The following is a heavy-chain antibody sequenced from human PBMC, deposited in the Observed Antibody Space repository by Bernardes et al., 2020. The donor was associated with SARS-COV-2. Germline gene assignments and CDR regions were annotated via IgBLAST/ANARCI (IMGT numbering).Heavy chain of an antibody. Sequence: GSLRLSCSASGFTFSNYGMTWIRQAPGKGLEWVSAISGSGITTYYADSVKGRFTISRDNSKSTLYLQMDSLRAEDTAVYYCAKGTANLGDYWGQGTLVSVSS. CDR1: GFTFSNYG. V-gene: IGHV3-23*01. CDR2: ISGSGITT. J-gene: IGHJ4*02. D-gene: IGHD3-10*01. CDR3: AKGTANLGDY.